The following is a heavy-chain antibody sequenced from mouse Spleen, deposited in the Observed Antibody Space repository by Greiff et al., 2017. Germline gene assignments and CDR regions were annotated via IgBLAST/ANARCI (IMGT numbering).Heavy chain of an antibody. CDR1: GFTFSSYA. J-gene: IGHJ2*01. V-gene: IGHV5-9*04. Sequence: EVKLVESGGGLVKRGGSLKLSCAASGFTFSSYAMSWVRQTPGKRLEWVATISSGGGNTYYPDSVKGRFTISRDNAKNTLYLQMSSLKSEDTAMYYCARHYGSSSFDYWGQGTTLTVSS. D-gene: IGHD1-1*01. CDR3: ARHYGSSSFDY. CDR2: ISSGGGNT.